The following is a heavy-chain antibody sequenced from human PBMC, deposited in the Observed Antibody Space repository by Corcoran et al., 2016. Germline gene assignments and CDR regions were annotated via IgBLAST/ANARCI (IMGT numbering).Heavy chain of an antibody. CDR2: IDWDDDK. CDR1: GFSLSTSGMC. Sequence: QVTLRESGPALVKPTQTLTLTCTFSGFSLSTSGMCVSWIRQPPGKALEWLALIDWDDDKYYSTSLKTRLTISKDTSKNQVVLTLTNMDPVDTAPYYCGRIRGLKVTLNYYYYYGMDVWGQGTTVTVSS. J-gene: IGHJ6*02. CDR3: GRIRGLKVTLNYYYYYGMDV. V-gene: IGHV2-70*01. D-gene: IGHD2-21*02.